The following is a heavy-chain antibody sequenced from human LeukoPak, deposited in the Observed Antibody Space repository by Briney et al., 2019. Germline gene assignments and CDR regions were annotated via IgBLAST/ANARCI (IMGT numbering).Heavy chain of an antibody. CDR1: GGSISSNY. V-gene: IGHV4-59*08. CDR3: AQIRPSTYYDSSGSFDY. D-gene: IGHD3-22*01. J-gene: IGHJ4*02. Sequence: SETLSLTCTLSGGSISSNYWSWIRQPPGKGLEWVGYISYTGSTHYNPSLKSRVTISLDTSKNQFSLKLSSVAAADTAVYYCAQIRPSTYYDSSGSFDYWGQGTLVTVSS. CDR2: ISYTGST.